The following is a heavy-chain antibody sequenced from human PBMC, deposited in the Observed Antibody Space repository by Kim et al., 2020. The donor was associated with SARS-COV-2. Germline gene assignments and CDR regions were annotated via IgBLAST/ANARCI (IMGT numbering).Heavy chain of an antibody. CDR2: IRYDGAST. D-gene: IGHD3-22*01. CDR3: AKEAIAD. CDR1: GFTFSSYA. J-gene: IGHJ4*02. Sequence: GGSLRLSCAASGFTFSSYAMNWVRQTPGKGLEWVAGIRYDGASTYYADSVKGRFTMSRDNSKNTLYLQMSSLRTEDTAVYYCAKEAIADWGQGTLVTVSS. V-gene: IGHV3-23*01.